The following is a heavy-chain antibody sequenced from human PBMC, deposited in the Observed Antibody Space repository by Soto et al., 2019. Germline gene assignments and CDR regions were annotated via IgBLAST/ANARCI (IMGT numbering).Heavy chain of an antibody. CDR2: MNPSSGNT. CDR1: GYTFTSYE. Sequence: QGQLVQSGAEVEKPGASVKVSCKASGYTFTSYEINWVRQATGQGLEWMGWMNPSSGNTGYAQKFQGRLTMTRNTARNTAYMELNNLNSEDTAVYYCVRGTSGMDVWGQGNTVTVS. CDR3: VRGTSGMDV. J-gene: IGHJ6*02. V-gene: IGHV1-8*01.